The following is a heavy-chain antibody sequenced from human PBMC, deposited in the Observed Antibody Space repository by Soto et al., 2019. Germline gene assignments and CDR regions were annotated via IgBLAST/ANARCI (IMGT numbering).Heavy chain of an antibody. CDR2: IYYSGST. CDR3: ARAMTRDAFDI. Sequence: QVQLQESGPGLVKPSETLSLTCTVSGGSISSYYWSWIRQPPGKGLEWIGYIYYSGSTNYNPSLKSRVTISVDTSKNQFSLKLSSVTAADTAVYYCARAMTRDAFDIWGQGTMDTVSS. CDR1: GGSISSYY. V-gene: IGHV4-59*01. D-gene: IGHD2-21*02. J-gene: IGHJ3*02.